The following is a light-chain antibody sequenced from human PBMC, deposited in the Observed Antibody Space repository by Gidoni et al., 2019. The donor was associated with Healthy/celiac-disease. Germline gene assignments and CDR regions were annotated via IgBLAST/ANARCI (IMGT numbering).Light chain of an antibody. J-gene: IGLJ2*01. CDR2: EGS. CDR1: SSDVGSYNL. Sequence: QSALTQPASVSGSPGQSTTISCTGTSSDVGSYNLVSWYQQHPGKAPKPMIYEGSKRPSGVSNRFSGSKSGNTASLTISGLQAEDEADYYCCSYAGSSTFHVVFGGGTKLTVL. CDR3: CSYAGSSTFHVV. V-gene: IGLV2-23*01.